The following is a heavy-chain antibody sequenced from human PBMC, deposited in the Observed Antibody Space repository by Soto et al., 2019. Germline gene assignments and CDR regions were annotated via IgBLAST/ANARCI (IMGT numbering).Heavy chain of an antibody. D-gene: IGHD5-18*01. CDR2: IYPGDSDT. Sequence: GESLKISCKGSGYSFTSYWIGWVRQMPGKGLEWMGIIYPGDSDTRYSPSFQGQVTISADKSISTAYLQWSSLKASDTAMYYCASSGYSYGTYYYYGMDVWGQGTTVTVS. V-gene: IGHV5-51*01. CDR1: GYSFTSYW. J-gene: IGHJ6*02. CDR3: ASSGYSYGTYYYYGMDV.